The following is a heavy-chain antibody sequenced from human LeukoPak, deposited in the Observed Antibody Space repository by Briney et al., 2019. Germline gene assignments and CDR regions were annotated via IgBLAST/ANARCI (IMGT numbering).Heavy chain of an antibody. CDR1: GYSFTSYW. Sequence: GESLKISCKGSGYSFTSYWIGWVRQMPGKGLEWMGIIYPGDSDTRYSPSFQGQVTISADKSISTAYLQWSSLKASDTAMYYCVRQKGDPDYYYYYMDVWGKGTTVTVSS. CDR2: IYPGDSDT. J-gene: IGHJ6*03. V-gene: IGHV5-51*01. CDR3: VRQKGDPDYYYYYMDV. D-gene: IGHD3-10*01.